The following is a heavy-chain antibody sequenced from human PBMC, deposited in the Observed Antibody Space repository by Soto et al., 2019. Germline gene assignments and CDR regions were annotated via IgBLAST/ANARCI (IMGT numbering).Heavy chain of an antibody. CDR2: INSGGST. CDR1: GFTVSSHY. V-gene: IGHV3-53*01. J-gene: IGHJ6*02. CDR3: AREVFCSSSSCQVRYGMDV. D-gene: IGHD2-2*01. Sequence: LRLSCAPSGFTVSSHYMSWVRQAPGRGLEWVSVINSGGSTYYADSVKGRFTISRDHSRNTLYLQMNSLRVEDTAVYYCAREVFCSSSSCQVRYGMDVWGQGTTVTVSS.